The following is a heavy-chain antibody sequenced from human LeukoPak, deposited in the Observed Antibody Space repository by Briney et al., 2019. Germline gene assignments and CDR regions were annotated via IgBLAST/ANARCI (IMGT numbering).Heavy chain of an antibody. CDR1: GFTFSSYW. CDR2: INTDGSST. J-gene: IGHJ4*02. V-gene: IGHV3-74*01. Sequence: GGSLRLSCAASGFTFSSYWMHWVRQAPGKGLVWVSRINTDGSSTSYADSVKGRFTISRDNAKNTLYLQMNSLRAEDTAVYYCARDFRFLEWLMPFDYWGQGTLVTVSS. CDR3: ARDFRFLEWLMPFDY. D-gene: IGHD3-3*01.